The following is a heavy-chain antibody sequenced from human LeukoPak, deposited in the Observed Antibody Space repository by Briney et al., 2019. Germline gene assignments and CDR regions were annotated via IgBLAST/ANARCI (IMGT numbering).Heavy chain of an antibody. J-gene: IGHJ6*03. CDR1: GYTFTGYY. V-gene: IGHV1-2*06. CDR3: AGNCGGDCYYYYYYYMDV. D-gene: IGHD2-21*02. Sequence: GASVKVSRKASGYTFTGYYMHWVRQAPGQGLEWMGRINPNSGGTNYAQKFQGRVTMTRDTSISTAYMGLSRLRSDDTAVYYCAGNCGGDCYYYYYYYMDVWGKGTTVTVSS. CDR2: INPNSGGT.